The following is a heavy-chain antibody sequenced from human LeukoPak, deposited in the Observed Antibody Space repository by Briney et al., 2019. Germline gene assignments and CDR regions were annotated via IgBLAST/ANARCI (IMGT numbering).Heavy chain of an antibody. CDR2: IYDSGST. CDR3: ARYGSGWYFDL. J-gene: IGHJ2*01. CDR1: GGSISSGGYY. V-gene: IGHV4-31*03. D-gene: IGHD2-8*01. Sequence: PSQTLSLTCTVSGGSISSGGYYWSWIRQHPGKGLEWIGYIYDSGSTYYKPSLRSRVTISGDTSKNQSSLKLSSVSDADTAVYYCARYGSGWYFDLWGRGTLVTVS.